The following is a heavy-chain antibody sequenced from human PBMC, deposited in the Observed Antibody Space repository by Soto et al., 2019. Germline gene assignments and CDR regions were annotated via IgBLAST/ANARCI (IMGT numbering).Heavy chain of an antibody. CDR1: GFTFGRYG. CDR2: ISYDGSNK. CDR3: AKDRRQPPKQWLVTQRLFDS. J-gene: IGHJ4*02. D-gene: IGHD6-19*01. V-gene: IGHV3-30*18. Sequence: VGSLRLSCTASGFTFGRYGMHSVRQTPGTGLQWVAVISYDGSNKYYAGSVKGRFTISRDKSKNTLYLQMNSLRAEEMAVYYCAKDRRQPPKQWLVTQRLFDSWGQGTLVTVSS.